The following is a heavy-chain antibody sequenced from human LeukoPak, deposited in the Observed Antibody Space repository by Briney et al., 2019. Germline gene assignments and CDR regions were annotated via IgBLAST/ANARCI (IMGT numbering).Heavy chain of an antibody. CDR2: FSSDGRST. Sequence: GRSLTLSCAASGFTFSTFNMHWVRQAPGKGLVWVAVFSSDGRSTFYAENVQGRFTLSRDNSKNTLSLQMNSLRAEDTAVYYCAKSYYYHSGSFDYWGQGTLVTVSS. D-gene: IGHD3-10*01. J-gene: IGHJ4*02. V-gene: IGHV3-30*18. CDR1: GFTFSTFN. CDR3: AKSYYYHSGSFDY.